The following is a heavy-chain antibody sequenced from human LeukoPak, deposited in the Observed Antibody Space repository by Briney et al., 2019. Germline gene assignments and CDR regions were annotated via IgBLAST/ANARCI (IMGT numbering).Heavy chain of an antibody. V-gene: IGHV1-69*05. CDR3: ARDRGGIEFDP. CDR1: GGSFSSEA. D-gene: IGHD3-10*01. J-gene: IGHJ5*02. CDR2: IIPIFGTA. Sequence: SVKVSCKAFGGSFSSEAISWVRQAPGQGLEWMGGIIPIFGTANYAQKFQGRVTITTDESTSTAYMELSSLRSEDTAVYYCARDRGGIEFDPWGQGTLVTVSS.